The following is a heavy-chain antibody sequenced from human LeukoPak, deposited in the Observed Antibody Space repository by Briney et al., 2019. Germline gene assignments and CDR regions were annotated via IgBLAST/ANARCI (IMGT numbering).Heavy chain of an antibody. CDR1: GDSISSGGSS. CDR3: ARSYQSGPFYFDY. V-gene: IGHV4-30-2*01. J-gene: IGHJ4*02. D-gene: IGHD3-3*01. Sequence: SQTLSLTCAVSGDSISSGGSSWSWIRQPPGQGLEWIGSIYHRGSTYYTPSLKSRVTISVDRSKSQFSLKLSYVTAADTAMYYCARSYQSGPFYFDYWGQGRLVTVSS. CDR2: IYHRGST.